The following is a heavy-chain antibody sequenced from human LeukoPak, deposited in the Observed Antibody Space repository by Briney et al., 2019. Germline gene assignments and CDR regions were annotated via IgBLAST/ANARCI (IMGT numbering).Heavy chain of an antibody. V-gene: IGHV3-15*07. CDR1: GFTFSNAW. CDR3: STTYYYDSSEGY. CDR2: IKSKADGGTT. D-gene: IGHD3-22*01. Sequence: GGSLRLSCAASGFTFSNAWMNWVRQAPGKGLEWVGRIKSKADGGTTDYAAPVKGRFTISRDDSKNTLYLQMNSLKTEDTAVYYCSTTYYYDSSEGYWGQGTLVTVSS. J-gene: IGHJ4*02.